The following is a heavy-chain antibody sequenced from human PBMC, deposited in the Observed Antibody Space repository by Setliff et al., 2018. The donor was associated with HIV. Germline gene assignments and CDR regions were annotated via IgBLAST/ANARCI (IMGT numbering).Heavy chain of an antibody. D-gene: IGHD1-26*01. Sequence: KASETLSLTCSVSGASITSGIYYWAWIRQPAGKGLEFIGRVYFSGSTNYNPSLKSRVTISLDTSKNRFSLNLRSVTAADTAVYYCARGFGSLDPWGKGTLVTVSS. J-gene: IGHJ5*02. CDR2: VYFSGST. CDR1: GASITSGIYY. V-gene: IGHV4-61*02. CDR3: ARGFGSLDP.